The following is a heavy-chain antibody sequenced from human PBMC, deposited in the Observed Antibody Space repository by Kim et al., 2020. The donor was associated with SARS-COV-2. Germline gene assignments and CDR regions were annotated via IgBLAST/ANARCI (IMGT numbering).Heavy chain of an antibody. J-gene: IGHJ3*02. Sequence: GGSLRLSCAASGFTFSSYSMNWVRQAPGKGLEWVSYISSSSSTIYYADSVKGRFTISRDNAKNSLYLQMNSLRDEDTAVYYGATYYYDSSGPRAHDAFDIWCQGKMVTVSS. CDR2: ISSSSSTI. CDR3: ATYYYDSSGPRAHDAFDI. D-gene: IGHD3-22*01. V-gene: IGHV3-48*02. CDR1: GFTFSSYS.